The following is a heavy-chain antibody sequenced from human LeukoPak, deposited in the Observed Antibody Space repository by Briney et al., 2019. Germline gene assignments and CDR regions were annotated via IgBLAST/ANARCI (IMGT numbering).Heavy chain of an antibody. CDR1: GFTFSSYA. D-gene: IGHD5-18*01. V-gene: IGHV3-30-3*01. Sequence: GGSLRLSCAASGFTFSSYAMHWVRQAPGKGLEWVAVISYDGSNKYYADSVKGRFTISRDNSENIVYLQMNNLRAEDTAVYYCAGRVTGYSSGYVYWGQGTLVTVSS. J-gene: IGHJ4*02. CDR3: AGRVTGYSSGYVY. CDR2: ISYDGSNK.